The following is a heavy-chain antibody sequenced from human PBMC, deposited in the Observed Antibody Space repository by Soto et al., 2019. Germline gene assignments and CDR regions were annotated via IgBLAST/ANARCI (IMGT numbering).Heavy chain of an antibody. CDR2: IYSGGST. D-gene: IGHD6-13*01. V-gene: IGHV3-53*04. Sequence: GGSLRLSCAASGFTVTSNYMSWVRQAPGKGLERVSIIYSGGSTYYADSVKGRFTISRHNSRNTLYLQMNSLRTEDTAVYYCARILYSNTFYYYYMDVWGKGTTVTVSS. CDR3: ARILYSNTFYYYYMDV. CDR1: GFTVTSNY. J-gene: IGHJ6*03.